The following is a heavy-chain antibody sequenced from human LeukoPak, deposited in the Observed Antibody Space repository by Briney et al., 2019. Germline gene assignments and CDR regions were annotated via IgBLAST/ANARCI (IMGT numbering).Heavy chain of an antibody. V-gene: IGHV1-46*01. D-gene: IGHD1-20*01. CDR3: ARPLFCAFDNCGYWLDP. CDR2: INPNGDAT. CDR1: GYTFTKYL. J-gene: IGHJ5*02. Sequence: ASVTVSCKTSGYTFTKYLIHWVRQAPGQGLEWVGTINPNGDATNYAPRLQGRLTLTQDTSTGTVYMELRGLTPDDTAVYYCARPLFCAFDNCGYWLDPWGPGTLVTVSS.